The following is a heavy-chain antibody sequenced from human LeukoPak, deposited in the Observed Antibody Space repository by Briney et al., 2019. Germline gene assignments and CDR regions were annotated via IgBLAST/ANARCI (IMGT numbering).Heavy chain of an antibody. D-gene: IGHD6-13*01. CDR2: IHTGGGI. CDR1: GGSINSDY. CDR3: ARGMITAGGLHY. V-gene: IGHV4-4*07. J-gene: IGHJ4*02. Sequence: SETLSLTCTVSGGSINSDYWIWIRQPAGKGLEWIGRIHTGGGINSNPSLKSRVTMSVDTSKNQFSLKLTSVTAADTAVYYCARGMITAGGLHYWGQGTLVTVCS.